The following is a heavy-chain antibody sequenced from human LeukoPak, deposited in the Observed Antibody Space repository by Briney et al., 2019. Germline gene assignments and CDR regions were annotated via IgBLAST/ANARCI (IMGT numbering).Heavy chain of an antibody. D-gene: IGHD6-19*01. CDR2: MNPNSGNT. CDR3: ARGRRYSSGWYKVGY. J-gene: IGHJ4*02. V-gene: IGHV1-8*01. CDR1: GYTFTSYD. Sequence: GASVKVSCKASGYTFTSYDINWVRQATEQGLEWVGWMNPNSGNTGYAQKFQGRVTMTRNTSISTAYMELSSLRSEDTAVYYCARGRRYSSGWYKVGYWGQGTLVTVSS.